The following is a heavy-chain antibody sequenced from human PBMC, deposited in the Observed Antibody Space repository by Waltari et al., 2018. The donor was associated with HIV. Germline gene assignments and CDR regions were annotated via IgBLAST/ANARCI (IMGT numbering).Heavy chain of an antibody. CDR3: ARFGAGAGNYFFDY. CDR2: IRCIGTYT. V-gene: IGHV3-21*01. CDR1: GFTFTRYS. Sequence: VLLVESGGGLVKPGGSLRLSCVASGFTFTRYSMTWVRQAPGKGLEWVASIRCIGTYTYYADSLKGRLIISRDDAANSLYLQMNSLRAEDTAVYYCARFGAGAGNYFFDYWGQGTLVTVSS. J-gene: IGHJ4*02. D-gene: IGHD3-16*01.